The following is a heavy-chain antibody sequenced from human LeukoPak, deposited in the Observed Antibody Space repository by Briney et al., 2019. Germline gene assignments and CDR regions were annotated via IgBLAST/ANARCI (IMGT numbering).Heavy chain of an antibody. CDR3: ATTGDMITFGGVTGDADY. Sequence: GGSLRLSCAASGFTFSSYSMNLVRQAPGKGLEWVSSISSSSGYIYYADSVKGRFTISRDNAKNSLYLQMNSLRAEDTAVYYCATTGDMITFGGVTGDADYWGQGTLVTVSS. CDR2: ISSSSGYI. V-gene: IGHV3-21*01. D-gene: IGHD3-16*01. CDR1: GFTFSSYS. J-gene: IGHJ4*02.